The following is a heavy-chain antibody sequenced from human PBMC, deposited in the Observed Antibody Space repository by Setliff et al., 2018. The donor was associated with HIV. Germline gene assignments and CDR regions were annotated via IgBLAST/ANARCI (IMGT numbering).Heavy chain of an antibody. D-gene: IGHD6-13*01. CDR3: AARSIAARREVFNY. J-gene: IGHJ4*02. CDR2: SYYSGST. CDR1: GGSISSYY. V-gene: IGHV4-59*08. Sequence: KPSETLSLTCTVSGGSISSYYWSWIRQPPGKGLEWIAYSYYSGSTNYNPSLKSRVTISVDTSKNQFSLKLNSVNAADTAVYYCAARSIAARREVFNYWGQGTLVTVSS.